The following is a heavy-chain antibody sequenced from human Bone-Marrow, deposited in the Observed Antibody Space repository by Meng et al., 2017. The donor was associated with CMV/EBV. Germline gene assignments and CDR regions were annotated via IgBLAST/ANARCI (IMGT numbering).Heavy chain of an antibody. CDR3: ARDGTCYDFLSDRNWFDP. D-gene: IGHD3-3*01. CDR1: GYTFTGYY. J-gene: IGHJ5*02. V-gene: IGHV1-69*04. CDR2: IIPILGIA. Sequence: SSVKASFKPSGYTFTGYYLHWVLQAPGQGLEWMGRIIPILGIANYAQKFQGRVTITADKSTSTAYMELSSLRSEDTAVYYCARDGTCYDFLSDRNWFDPCGQGTLVIVSS.